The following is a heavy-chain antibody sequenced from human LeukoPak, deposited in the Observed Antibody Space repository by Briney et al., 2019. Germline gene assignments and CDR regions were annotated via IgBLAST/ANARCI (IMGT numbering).Heavy chain of an antibody. V-gene: IGHV4-59*01. Sequence: SETLSLTCTVSGGSISGYYWSWIRQPPGKGLEWIGYIYYSGSTNYNPSLKSRVTISVDTSKNQFSLKLSSVTAADTAVYYCAAADGTGYFDYWGQGTLVTVSS. J-gene: IGHJ4*02. CDR2: IYYSGST. CDR1: GGSISGYY. D-gene: IGHD6-13*01. CDR3: AAADGTGYFDY.